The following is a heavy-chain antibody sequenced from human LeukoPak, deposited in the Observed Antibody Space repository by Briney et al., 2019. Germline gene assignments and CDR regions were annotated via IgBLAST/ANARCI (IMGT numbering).Heavy chain of an antibody. J-gene: IGHJ5*02. CDR2: INHSGST. CDR1: GGSFSGYY. Sequence: SETLSLTCAVYGGSFSGYYWSWIRQPPGKGLEWIGEINHSGSTNYNPSLKSRVTISVDTSKNQFSLKLSSVTAADTAVYYCARLVVAATGWFDPWGQGTLVTVSS. CDR3: ARLVVAATGWFDP. V-gene: IGHV4-34*01. D-gene: IGHD2-15*01.